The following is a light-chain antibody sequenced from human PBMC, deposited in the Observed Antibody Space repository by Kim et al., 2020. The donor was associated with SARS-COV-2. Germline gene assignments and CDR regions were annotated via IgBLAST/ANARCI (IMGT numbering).Light chain of an antibody. CDR1: EGLRSY. CDR3: QQLNSFPLT. J-gene: IGKJ4*01. V-gene: IGKV1-9*01. Sequence: ASVGSRVTPACRASEGLRSYLAWYHQKPGNAPKLLIYAASTLQSGVPSRFSGSGSGTDFTLTISSLQPEDFATYYCQQLNSFPLTFGVGTKVDIK. CDR2: AAS.